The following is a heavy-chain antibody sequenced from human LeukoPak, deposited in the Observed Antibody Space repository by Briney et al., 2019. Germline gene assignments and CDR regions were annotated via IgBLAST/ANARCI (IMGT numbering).Heavy chain of an antibody. Sequence: SETLSLTCTVSGGSISSYYWSWVRQPPGKGLEWIGYIYYSGSTDYNPSLKSRLTISVDTSKNQFSLKLSSVTAADTAVYYCARVGVGALDYWGQGTLVTVSS. D-gene: IGHD1-26*01. J-gene: IGHJ4*02. CDR1: GGSISSYY. CDR3: ARVGVGALDY. V-gene: IGHV4-59*01. CDR2: IYYSGST.